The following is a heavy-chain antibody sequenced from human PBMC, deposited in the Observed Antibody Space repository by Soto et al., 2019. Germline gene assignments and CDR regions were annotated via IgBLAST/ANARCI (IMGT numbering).Heavy chain of an antibody. CDR3: AGDESAGRSTSD. Sequence: DVQLVESGGGLVKPGGSLRLSCVASGPTFSTYGMNWIRQTPGKGLEWVSSITSSGSYIHYADSVQGRFTVSRDNAKNSMYLKMNSLRVEDTAVYFCAGDESAGRSTSDWGQGTLVTVSS. D-gene: IGHD2-2*01. V-gene: IGHV3-21*01. CDR2: ITSSGSYI. J-gene: IGHJ4*02. CDR1: GPTFSTYG.